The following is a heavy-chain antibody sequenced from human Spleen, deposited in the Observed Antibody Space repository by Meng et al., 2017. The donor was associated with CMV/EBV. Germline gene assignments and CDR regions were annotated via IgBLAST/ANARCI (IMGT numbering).Heavy chain of an antibody. V-gene: IGHV3-23*01. D-gene: IGHD3-3*01. J-gene: IGHJ4*02. CDR3: AKEVWSGYTDFDY. Sequence: RGSLRLSCVGSGYTVNSYGMTWVRQAPGKGLEWVSSVSDSGAKTYYADSVKGRFTVSRDNSKNTLYLQMNSLTAEDTAVYYCAKEVWSGYTDFDYWGQGTLVTVSS. CDR2: VSDSGAKT. CDR1: GYTVNSYG.